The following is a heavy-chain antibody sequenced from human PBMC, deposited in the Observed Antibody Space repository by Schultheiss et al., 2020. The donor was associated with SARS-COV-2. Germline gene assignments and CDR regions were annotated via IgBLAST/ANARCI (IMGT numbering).Heavy chain of an antibody. J-gene: IGHJ1*01. Sequence: GESLKISCAASGFTFRYYGMHWVRQAPGKGLEWVAVIWYDGSNKYYADSVKGRFTISRDNSKNTLYLQMNSLRAEDTAVYYCARDLRSSGEYFQHWGQGTLVTVSS. CDR1: GFTFRYYG. CDR2: IWYDGSNK. CDR3: ARDLRSSGEYFQH. V-gene: IGHV3-33*08. D-gene: IGHD6-6*01.